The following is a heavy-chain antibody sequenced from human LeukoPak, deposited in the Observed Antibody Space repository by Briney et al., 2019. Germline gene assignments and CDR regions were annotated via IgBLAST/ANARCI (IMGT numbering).Heavy chain of an antibody. CDR2: ISGSGDKT. Sequence: PGGSLRLSCAASGFTFSNFAMIWVRQAPGKGLELVSAISGSGDKTHYADSVKGRFTISRDNSKSVLYMQLNNLRLEDTAVYYCGEGHWGRGTLVTVSS. J-gene: IGHJ4*02. CDR1: GFTFSNFA. CDR3: GEGH. V-gene: IGHV3-23*01.